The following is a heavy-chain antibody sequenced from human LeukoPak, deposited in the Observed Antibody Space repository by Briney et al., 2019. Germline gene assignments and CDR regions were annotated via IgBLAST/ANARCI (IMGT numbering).Heavy chain of an antibody. CDR1: GFTFSSYW. D-gene: IGHD3-22*01. V-gene: IGHV3-21*01. CDR2: ISSSSSYI. Sequence: PGGSLRLSCAASGFTFSSYWMSWVRQAPGKGLEWVSSISSSSSYIYYADSVKGRFTISRDNAKNSLYLQMNSLRAEDTAVYYCARDVPYYYESSGYYSLGFDIWGQGTMVTVSS. CDR3: ARDVPYYYESSGYYSLGFDI. J-gene: IGHJ3*02.